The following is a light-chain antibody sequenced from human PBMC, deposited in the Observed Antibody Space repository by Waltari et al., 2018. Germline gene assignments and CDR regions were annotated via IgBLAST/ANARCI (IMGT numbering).Light chain of an antibody. Sequence: DIQMTQSPSSLSASVGDRVTITCRASQSISSYLNCYQQKPGKAPKLLIYAASSLQSGVPSRFSGSGSETDFTLTISSLEPEDFASNYCQQSDSTLRGFGGGTKGKIK. V-gene: IGKV1-39*01. CDR1: QSISSY. CDR3: QQSDSTLRG. J-gene: IGKJ4*01. CDR2: AAS.